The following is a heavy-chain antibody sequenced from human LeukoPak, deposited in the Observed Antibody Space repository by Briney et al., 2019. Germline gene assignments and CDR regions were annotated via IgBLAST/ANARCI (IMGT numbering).Heavy chain of an antibody. V-gene: IGHV5-10-1*01. CDR3: ARESYYDILTGSNFDY. CDR2: IDPSDSYT. Sequence: GESLRISCKGSGYSFTSYWISWVRQMPGKGLEWMGRIDPSDSYTNYSPSFQGHVTISAVKSISTAYLQWSSLKASDTAMYYCARESYYDILTGSNFDYWGQGTLVTVSS. J-gene: IGHJ4*02. CDR1: GYSFTSYW. D-gene: IGHD3-9*01.